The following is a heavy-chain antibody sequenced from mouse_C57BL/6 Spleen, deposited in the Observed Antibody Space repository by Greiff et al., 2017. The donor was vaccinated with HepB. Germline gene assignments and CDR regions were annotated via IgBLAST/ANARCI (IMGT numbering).Heavy chain of an antibody. V-gene: IGHV1-64*01. CDR1: GYTFTSYW. Sequence: QVQLQQPGAELVKPGASVKLSCKASGYTFTSYWMHWVKQRPGQGLEWIGMIHPNSGSTNYNEKFKSKATLTVDKSSSTAYMQLSSLTAEDSAVYDCARGDWGYYGSSSYFDVWGTGTTVTVSS. CDR2: IHPNSGST. CDR3: ARGDWGYYGSSSYFDV. J-gene: IGHJ1*03. D-gene: IGHD1-1*01.